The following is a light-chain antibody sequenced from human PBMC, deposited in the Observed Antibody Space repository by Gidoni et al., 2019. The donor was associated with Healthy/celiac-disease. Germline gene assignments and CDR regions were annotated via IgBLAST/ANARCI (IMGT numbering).Light chain of an antibody. J-gene: IGLJ2*01. Sequence: YEQTQPPSVSVSPGQTARITCSGDALPKQYAYWYQQKPGQAPVLVIYKDSERPSGIPERFSGSSSGTTVPLTISGVQAEDEADYSCQSADSSGTYPNVVFVGGTKLTVL. V-gene: IGLV3-25*03. CDR1: ALPKQY. CDR2: KDS. CDR3: QSADSSGTYPNVV.